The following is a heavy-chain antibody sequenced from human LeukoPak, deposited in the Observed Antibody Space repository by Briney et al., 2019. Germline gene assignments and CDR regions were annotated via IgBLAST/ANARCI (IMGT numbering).Heavy chain of an antibody. CDR1: GASISTTNW. CDR3: ARYYYGSGSQDY. D-gene: IGHD3-10*01. CDR2: IYHSGRT. J-gene: IGHJ1*01. V-gene: IGHV4-4*02. Sequence: SGTLSLTCTVSGASISTTNWWTWVRHPPGKGLEWIGEIYHSGRTNYNPSLKSRVTTSIDNSKNQFFLTLNSVTAADTAVYYCARYYYGSGSQDYWGQGTLVTVSS.